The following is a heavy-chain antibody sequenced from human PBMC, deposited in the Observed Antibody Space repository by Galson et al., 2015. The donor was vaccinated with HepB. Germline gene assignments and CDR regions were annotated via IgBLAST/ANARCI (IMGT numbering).Heavy chain of an antibody. CDR2: INHSGST. CDR1: GGSFSGYY. Sequence: TLSLTCAVYGGSFSGYYWSWIRQPPGKGLEWIGEINHSGSTNYNPSLKSRVTISVDTSKNQFSLKLSSVTAADTAVYYCASSYGLWFGGYYGMDVWGQGTTVTVSS. CDR3: ASSYGLWFGGYYGMDV. D-gene: IGHD3-10*01. V-gene: IGHV4-34*01. J-gene: IGHJ6*02.